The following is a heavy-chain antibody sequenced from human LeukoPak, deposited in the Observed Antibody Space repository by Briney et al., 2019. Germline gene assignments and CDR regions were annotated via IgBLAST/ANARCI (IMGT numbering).Heavy chain of an antibody. D-gene: IGHD6-13*01. CDR1: GSRFTSYW. J-gene: IGHJ4*02. CDR3: ARQGYSSSWYTPLYFDY. Sequence: SGASLQICCEGSGSRFTSYWIGWVRQLPGKGLEWMGIIYPGDSDTRYSPSFQGQVTISADKSISTAYLQSSSLKASDTAMYYCARQGYSSSWYTPLYFDYWGQGTLVTVSS. CDR2: IYPGDSDT. V-gene: IGHV5-51*01.